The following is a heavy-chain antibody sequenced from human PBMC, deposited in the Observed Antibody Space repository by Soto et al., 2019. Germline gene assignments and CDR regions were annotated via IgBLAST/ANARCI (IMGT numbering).Heavy chain of an antibody. D-gene: IGHD3-22*01. V-gene: IGHV4-61*01. CDR2: IYYSGST. Sequence: QVQLQESGPGLVKPSETLSLTCTVSGGSVSSGSYYWSWIRQPPGKGLEWIGYIYYSGSTNYNPSLKRRVTISVATSKNQFSLKLSSVTAEDTAVYYCAGGGLGHYYDSSGYYYWGQGTLVTVSS. CDR1: GGSVSSGSYY. J-gene: IGHJ4*02. CDR3: AGGGLGHYYDSSGYYY.